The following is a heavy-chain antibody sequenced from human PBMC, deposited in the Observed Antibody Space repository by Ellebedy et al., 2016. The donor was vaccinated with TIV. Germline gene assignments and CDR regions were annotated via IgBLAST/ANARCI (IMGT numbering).Heavy chain of an antibody. J-gene: IGHJ4*02. D-gene: IGHD1-26*01. V-gene: IGHV4-59*01. CDR3: AGSGSYGGGRFDY. Sequence: MPSETLSLTCTVSGGSISSYYWSWIRQPPGKGLEWIGYIYYSGSTNYNPSLKSRVTISVDTSKNQFSLKLSSVTAADTAVYYCAGSGSYGGGRFDYWGQGTLVTVSS. CDR1: GGSISSYY. CDR2: IYYSGST.